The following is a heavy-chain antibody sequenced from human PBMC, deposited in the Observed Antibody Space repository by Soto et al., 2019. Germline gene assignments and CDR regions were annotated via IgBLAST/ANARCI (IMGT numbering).Heavy chain of an antibody. CDR1: GGTFSSYA. CDR2: IIPIFGTA. Sequence: QVQLVHSGAEVKKPGSSVKVSCKASGGTFSSYAISWVRQAPGQGLEWMGGIIPIFGTANYAQKFQGRVTITADESTSTASMELSSLRSEDTAVYYCAHGYCISTTCYASDYWGQGTLVTVSS. D-gene: IGHD2-2*01. CDR3: AHGYCISTTCYASDY. V-gene: IGHV1-69*12. J-gene: IGHJ4*02.